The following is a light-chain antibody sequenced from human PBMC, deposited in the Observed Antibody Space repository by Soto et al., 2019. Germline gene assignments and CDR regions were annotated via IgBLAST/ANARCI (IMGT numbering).Light chain of an antibody. V-gene: IGKV3-11*01. Sequence: EIVLTQSPATLSLSPGERATLSCRASQSVSSYLAWHQQKPGQAPRLLIYDASNRATGIPARFSGSGSGTDFTLTISSLEPEDFAVYFCHHYGTSPTFGQGTRLEIK. CDR3: HHYGTSPT. CDR2: DAS. J-gene: IGKJ5*01. CDR1: QSVSSY.